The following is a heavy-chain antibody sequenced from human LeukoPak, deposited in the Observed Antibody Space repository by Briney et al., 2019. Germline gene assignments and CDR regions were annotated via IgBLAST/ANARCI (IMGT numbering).Heavy chain of an antibody. J-gene: IGHJ2*01. V-gene: IGHV3-23*01. CDR3: TPYYYDSSGNYKNPLYFDL. Sequence: PGGSLRLSCAASGFTFSSYAMSWVRQAPGKGLEWVSAISGSGGSTYYADSVKGRFTISRDNSKNTLYLQMDSLKPKDTAMYNCTPYYYDSSGNYKNPLYFDLWGRGTLVTVSS. D-gene: IGHD3-22*01. CDR2: ISGSGGST. CDR1: GFTFSSYA.